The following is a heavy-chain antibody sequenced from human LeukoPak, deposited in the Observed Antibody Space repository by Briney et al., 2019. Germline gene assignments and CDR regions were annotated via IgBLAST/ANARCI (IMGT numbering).Heavy chain of an antibody. V-gene: IGHV4-59*01. J-gene: IGHJ6*02. CDR1: NGSINGYY. Sequence: SETLSLTCTVSNGSINGYYWSWIRQPPGKGLEWIGYIYYSGSTNYNPSLKSRVTISVDTSKNQFSLKLSSVTAADTAVYYCARVPVAATPRSSYGADYYYYGMDVWGQGTTVTVSS. CDR2: IYYSGST. CDR3: ARVPVAATPRSSYGADYYYYGMDV. D-gene: IGHD2-15*01.